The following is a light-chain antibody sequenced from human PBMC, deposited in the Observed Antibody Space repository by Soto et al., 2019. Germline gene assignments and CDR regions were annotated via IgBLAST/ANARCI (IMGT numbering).Light chain of an antibody. J-gene: IGKJ1*01. CDR1: QSVSSSY. CDR2: GGS. CDR3: HQYGSSSWT. Sequence: EIVLTQSPGTLSLSPRERATLSFRASQSVSSSYLAWYQQKPGQAPRLLIYGGSSRATGIPDRFSGSGSGTDFTLTISRLEPEDFAVYYCHQYGSSSWTFGQGTKVDIK. V-gene: IGKV3-20*01.